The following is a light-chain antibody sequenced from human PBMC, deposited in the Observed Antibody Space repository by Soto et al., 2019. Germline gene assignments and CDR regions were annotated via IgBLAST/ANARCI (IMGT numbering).Light chain of an antibody. J-gene: IGKJ1*01. V-gene: IGKV3-20*01. CDR1: QSVSSK. CDR2: GAS. Sequence: EIVLTQSPVALSVSPGESATLSCMASQSVSSKLAWYQQKPGQTPRLLIYGASTRATGIPARFSGSGSGTDFSLTISRLEAEDFAVYYCQQYGSSPRTFGQGTKGDIK. CDR3: QQYGSSPRT.